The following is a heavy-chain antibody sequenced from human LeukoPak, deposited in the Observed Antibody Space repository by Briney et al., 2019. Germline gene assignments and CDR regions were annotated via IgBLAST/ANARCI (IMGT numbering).Heavy chain of an antibody. Sequence: ASVKVSCKASGYTFTSYYMHWVRQAPGQGLEWMGIINPSGGSTSYAQKFQSRVTMTRDTSTSTVYMELSSLRSEDTAVYYCARDGGVGYCSGGSCPYYYYYMDVWGKGTTVTVSS. V-gene: IGHV1-46*01. D-gene: IGHD2-15*01. J-gene: IGHJ6*03. CDR2: INPSGGST. CDR3: ARDGGVGYCSGGSCPYYYYYMDV. CDR1: GYTFTSYY.